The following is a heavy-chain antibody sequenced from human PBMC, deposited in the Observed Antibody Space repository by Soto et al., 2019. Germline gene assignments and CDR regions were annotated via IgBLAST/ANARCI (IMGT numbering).Heavy chain of an antibody. CDR1: GGSVSGGSYY. CDR3: ASSPFSVIWGGEPFYYGMDV. Sequence: KSSERLSLTCTVSGGSVSGGSYYWSWIRQSPGKGLEWIGYIYYTGTTKYNSTIKSRVTISVDTSKNQFSLRLHSVTAADTTVYFCASSPFSVIWGGEPFYYGMDVWGPGTTVTVSS. J-gene: IGHJ6*02. D-gene: IGHD2-21*01. CDR2: IYYTGTT. V-gene: IGHV4-61*01.